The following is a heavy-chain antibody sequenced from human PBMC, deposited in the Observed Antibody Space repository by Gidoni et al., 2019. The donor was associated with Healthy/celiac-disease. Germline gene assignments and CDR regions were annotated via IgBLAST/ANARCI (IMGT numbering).Heavy chain of an antibody. CDR2: IYYSGST. Sequence: QLQLQESGPGLVKPSETLSLTCTVSGGSISSSSYYWGWIRQPPGKGLEWIGSIYYSGSTYYNPARKSRVTISVDTSKNQFSLKLSSVTAADTAVYYCARGTYYYDSSGYYPSPLGAFDIWGQGTMVTVSS. D-gene: IGHD3-22*01. CDR1: GGSISSSSYY. CDR3: ARGTYYYDSSGYYPSPLGAFDI. V-gene: IGHV4-39*01. J-gene: IGHJ3*02.